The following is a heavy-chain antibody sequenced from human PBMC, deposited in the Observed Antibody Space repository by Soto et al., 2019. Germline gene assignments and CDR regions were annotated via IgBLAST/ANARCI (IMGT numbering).Heavy chain of an antibody. CDR1: GFTFSDHY. J-gene: IGHJ4*02. D-gene: IGHD4-17*01. Sequence: GGSLRLSCTVSGFTFSDHYMDWVRQTPGQGLEWVGRSRNKANSYTTEYGASVKGRFIISRDDSKNSLYLQMNSLRAEDTAVYYCARFYGDDYYFDYWGQGTLVTVSS. CDR3: ARFYGDDYYFDY. V-gene: IGHV3-72*01. CDR2: SRNKANSYTT.